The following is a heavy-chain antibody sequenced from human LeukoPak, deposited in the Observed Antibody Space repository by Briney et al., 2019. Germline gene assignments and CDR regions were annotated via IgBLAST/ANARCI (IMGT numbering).Heavy chain of an antibody. CDR1: GFTFDDYA. D-gene: IGHD3-22*01. CDR3: AKDTGGYYYDAFDI. V-gene: IGHV3-9*03. CDR2: ISWNSGSI. Sequence: GRSLRLSCAASGFTFDDYAMHWVRQAPGKGLEWVSGISWNSGSIGYADSVKGRFTISRDNAKNSLYLQMNSLRAEDMALYYCAKDTGGYYYDAFDIWGQGTMVTVSP. J-gene: IGHJ3*02.